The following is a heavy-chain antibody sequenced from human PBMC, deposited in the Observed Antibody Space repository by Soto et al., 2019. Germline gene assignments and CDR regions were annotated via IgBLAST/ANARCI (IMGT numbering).Heavy chain of an antibody. CDR3: AKDQTWIQPRFDH. V-gene: IGHV1-69*13. CDR2: IIPIFGTA. D-gene: IGHD5-18*01. J-gene: IGHJ4*02. CDR1: GGTFSSYA. Sequence: ASVKVSCKASGGTFSSYAISWVRQAPGQGLEWMGGIIPIFGTANYAQKFQGRVTITADESTSTAYMELSSLRSEDTAVYYCAKDQTWIQPRFDHWGQGIMVTVS.